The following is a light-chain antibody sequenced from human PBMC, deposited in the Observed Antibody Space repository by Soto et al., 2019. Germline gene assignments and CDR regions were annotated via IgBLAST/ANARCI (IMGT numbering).Light chain of an antibody. CDR3: QQYNSYSAIT. J-gene: IGKJ4*01. CDR1: QSIRPW. Sequence: DIQMTQSPSTLSASVGDRVTITCRASQSIRPWLAWYQQKPGKAPKLLIYDASTLESGVPSRFSGSGSGTEFTLTISSLQSDDFATYYCQQYNSYSAITFGGGTRVEMK. V-gene: IGKV1-5*01. CDR2: DAS.